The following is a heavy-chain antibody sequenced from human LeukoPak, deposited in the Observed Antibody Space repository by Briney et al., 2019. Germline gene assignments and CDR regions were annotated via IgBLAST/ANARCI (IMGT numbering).Heavy chain of an antibody. CDR2: ISSSGSTI. D-gene: IGHD5-18*01. J-gene: IGHJ4*02. V-gene: IGHV3-48*04. CDR1: GFTFSSYA. CDR3: ARGLSGYTAMGAY. Sequence: GGSLRLSCAASGFTFSSYAMSWVRQAPGKGLEWVSHISSSGSTIYYADSVKGRFTISRDNAKNSLYLQMDSLRAEDTAVYYYARGLSGYTAMGAYWGQGTLVTVSS.